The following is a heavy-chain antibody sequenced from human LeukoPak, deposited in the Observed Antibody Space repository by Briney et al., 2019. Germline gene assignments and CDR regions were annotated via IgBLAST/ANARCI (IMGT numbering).Heavy chain of an antibody. J-gene: IGHJ3*02. D-gene: IGHD2-2*01. CDR3: ARDRVGYCSSTGCSNAFDI. Sequence: PSETLSLTCAVYGGSFSGYYWSWIRQPPGKGLEWIGEINHSGSTNYNPSLKSRVTISVDTSKNQFSLKLSSVTAADTAVYYCARDRVGYCSSTGCSNAFDIWGQGTMVTVSS. CDR1: GGSFSGYY. CDR2: INHSGST. V-gene: IGHV4-34*01.